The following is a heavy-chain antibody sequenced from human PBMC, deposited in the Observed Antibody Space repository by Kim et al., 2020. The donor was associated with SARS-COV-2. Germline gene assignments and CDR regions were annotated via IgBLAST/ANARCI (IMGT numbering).Heavy chain of an antibody. CDR3: ARDFGPREAVAAGIGIVSGDFDY. V-gene: IGHV3-23*01. D-gene: IGHD6-13*01. CDR2: ISGSGRST. Sequence: VAQGPGKGLKWVSTISGSGRSTYNPAAEKGRLTISRDNSKKTVHLQLNSLSAEDTAVYYCARDFGPREAVAAGIGIVSGDFDYWGLGTLAT. J-gene: IGHJ4*02.